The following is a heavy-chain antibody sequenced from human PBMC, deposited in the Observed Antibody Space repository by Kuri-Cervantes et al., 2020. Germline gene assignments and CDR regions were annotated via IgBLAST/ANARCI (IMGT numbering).Heavy chain of an antibody. Sequence: GGSLRLSCAASGFTFSSCALSWVRRAPGKGLEWVSAISGSGGTTYYADSVKGRFTISRDNSKNSLCLQMNSLRAEDTAVYYCARDRNDILTGWFDPWGQGTLVTVSS. J-gene: IGHJ5*02. D-gene: IGHD3-9*01. CDR1: GFTFSSCA. V-gene: IGHV3-23*01. CDR3: ARDRNDILTGWFDP. CDR2: ISGSGGTT.